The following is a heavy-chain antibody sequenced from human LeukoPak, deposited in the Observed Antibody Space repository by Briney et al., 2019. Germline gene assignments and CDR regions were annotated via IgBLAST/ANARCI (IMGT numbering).Heavy chain of an antibody. Sequence: HTGGSLRLSCAASGFTFSGSSRRWVRQAPGKGLEWVGRISSKANSYATAYAASVKGRFTLSRDDSKSTAYLQMNSLKTEDTAVYYCTRPGPGHHPWWGQGTLVTVSS. CDR1: GFTFSGSS. CDR2: ISSKANSYAT. V-gene: IGHV3-73*01. CDR3: TRPGPGHHPW. D-gene: IGHD7-27*01. J-gene: IGHJ4*02.